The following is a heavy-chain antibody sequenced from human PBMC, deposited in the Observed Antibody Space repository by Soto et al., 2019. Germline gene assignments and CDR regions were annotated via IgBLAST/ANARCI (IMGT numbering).Heavy chain of an antibody. J-gene: IGHJ5*02. CDR2: IYHSGST. CDR1: GGSISSYY. CDR3: GRVEAVAGTDWFDP. D-gene: IGHD6-19*01. Sequence: PSETLSLTCTVSGGSISSYYWSWIRQPPGKGLEWIGYIYHSGSTNYNPSLKSRVTISVDKSKNQFSLKLSSVTAADTAVYYCGRVEAVAGTDWFDPWGQGTLLTVSS. V-gene: IGHV4-59*12.